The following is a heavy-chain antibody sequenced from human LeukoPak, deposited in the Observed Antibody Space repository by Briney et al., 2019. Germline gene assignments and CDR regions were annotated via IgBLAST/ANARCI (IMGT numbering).Heavy chain of an antibody. Sequence: PSETLSLTCTVSGASISSYYWSWIRQPPGKGLEWIGYIYYSGTTNYNPSLKSRVTISVETSKNQFSLKRTSVTAADTAVYYCARVGGASSILSAFDIWGPGTMVTVSS. CDR3: ARVGGASSILSAFDI. J-gene: IGHJ3*02. CDR2: IYYSGTT. D-gene: IGHD6-6*01. V-gene: IGHV4-59*01. CDR1: GASISSYY.